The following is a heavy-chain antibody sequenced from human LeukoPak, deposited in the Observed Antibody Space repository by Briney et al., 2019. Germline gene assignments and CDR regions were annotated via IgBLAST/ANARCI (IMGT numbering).Heavy chain of an antibody. D-gene: IGHD3-10*01. CDR3: ASGHGSGRKYFQH. J-gene: IGHJ1*01. CDR1: GFTFSSYS. CDR2: ISSSSSYI. V-gene: IGHV3-21*01. Sequence: GGSLRLSCAASGFTFSSYSMNWVRQAPGKGLEWVSSISSSSSYIYYADSVKGRFTISRDNAKNSLYLQMNSLRAEDTAVYYCASGHGSGRKYFQHWGQGTLVTVSS.